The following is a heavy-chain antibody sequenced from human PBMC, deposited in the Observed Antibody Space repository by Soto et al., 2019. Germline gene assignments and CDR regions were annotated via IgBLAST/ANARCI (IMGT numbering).Heavy chain of an antibody. J-gene: IGHJ3*02. Sequence: PGGSLRLSCAASGFTFSSYGMHWVRQAPGKGLEWVAVISYDGSNKYYADSVKGRFTISRDNSKNTLYLQMNSLRAEDTAVYYCAKVSSGSYYGAFDIWGQGTMVTVSS. V-gene: IGHV3-30*18. D-gene: IGHD1-26*01. CDR3: AKVSSGSYYGAFDI. CDR2: ISYDGSNK. CDR1: GFTFSSYG.